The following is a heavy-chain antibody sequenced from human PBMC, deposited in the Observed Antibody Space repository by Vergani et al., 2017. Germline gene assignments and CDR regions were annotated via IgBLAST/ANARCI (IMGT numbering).Heavy chain of an antibody. Sequence: QVQLVESGGGVVQPGRSLRLSCAASGVTFSSDGMHWVRQAPGKGLEWVAVIGYDGSNKYYADSVKGRFTISRDNSKNTLYLQMNSLRAEDTAVYYCARDLRGYLDYWGQGTLVTVSS. CDR2: IGYDGSNK. V-gene: IGHV3-33*01. J-gene: IGHJ4*02. CDR3: ARDLRGYLDY. CDR1: GVTFSSDG.